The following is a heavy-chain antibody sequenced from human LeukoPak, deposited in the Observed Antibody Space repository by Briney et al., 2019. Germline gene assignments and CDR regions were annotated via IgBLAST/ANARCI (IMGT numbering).Heavy chain of an antibody. J-gene: IGHJ4*02. V-gene: IGHV3-30*18. CDR3: AKDHGYNYGYNSY. Sequence: GGSLRLSCAASGFTFSSYGMHWVRQAPGKGLEWVAVISYDGSNKYYADSVKGRFTISRDNSKNTLYLQMNSLRAEDTAVYYCAKDHGYNYGYNSYWGQGTLVTVSS. CDR1: GFTFSSYG. D-gene: IGHD5-18*01. CDR2: ISYDGSNK.